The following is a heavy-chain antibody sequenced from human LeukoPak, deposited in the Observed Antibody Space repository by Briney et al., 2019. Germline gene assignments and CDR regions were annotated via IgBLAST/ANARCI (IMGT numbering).Heavy chain of an antibody. CDR3: ARSGRYYYDSSGYYFYYYYGMDV. CDR2: IYYSGST. CDR1: GGSINSYY. J-gene: IGHJ6*02. V-gene: IGHV4-59*01. Sequence: SETLSLTCTVSGGSINSYYWSWIRQPPGKGLEWIGYIYYSGSTNYNPSLKSRVTISVDTSKNQFSLKLSSVTAADTAVYYCARSGRYYYDSSGYYFYYYYGMDVWGQGTTVTVSS. D-gene: IGHD3-22*01.